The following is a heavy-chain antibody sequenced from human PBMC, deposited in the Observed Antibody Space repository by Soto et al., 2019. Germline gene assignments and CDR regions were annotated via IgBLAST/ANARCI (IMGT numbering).Heavy chain of an antibody. CDR3: AREKWGSGSRWLDP. J-gene: IGHJ5*02. CDR1: GYTFTGDG. Sequence: ASVNGSCKSSGYTFTGDGIVWVRQAPGQGLEWMGWISAYNGNTKYSQNFQGRVTINQDTSASTAYMELSSLTSEDTAVYYCAREKWGSGSRWLDPWGQGTLVTVSS. CDR2: ISAYNGNT. V-gene: IGHV1-18*01. D-gene: IGHD6-19*01.